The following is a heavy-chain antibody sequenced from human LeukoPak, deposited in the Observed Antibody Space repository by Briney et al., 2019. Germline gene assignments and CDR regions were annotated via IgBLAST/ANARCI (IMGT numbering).Heavy chain of an antibody. V-gene: IGHV4-34*01. CDR1: GGSFSGYY. Sequence: SGTLSLTCAVYGGSFSGYYWSWIRQPPGKGLEWIGEINHSGSTNYNPSLKSRVTISVDTSKIQFSLKLSSVTAADTAVYYCARGRRYYFDYWGQGTLVTVSS. CDR3: ARGRRYYFDY. CDR2: INHSGST. J-gene: IGHJ4*02.